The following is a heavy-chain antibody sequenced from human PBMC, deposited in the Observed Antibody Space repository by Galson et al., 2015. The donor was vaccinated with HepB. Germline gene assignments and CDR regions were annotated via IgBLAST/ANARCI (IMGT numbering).Heavy chain of an antibody. Sequence: SLRLSCAASGFTFSSYAMSWVRQAPGKGLEWVSAISGSGGSTYYADSVKGRFTISRDNSKNTLYLQTNSLRAEDTAVYYCAKDLAPLGYSSGWYDWGQGTLVTVSS. CDR3: AKDLAPLGYSSGWYD. CDR2: ISGSGGST. J-gene: IGHJ4*02. V-gene: IGHV3-23*01. CDR1: GFTFSSYA. D-gene: IGHD6-19*01.